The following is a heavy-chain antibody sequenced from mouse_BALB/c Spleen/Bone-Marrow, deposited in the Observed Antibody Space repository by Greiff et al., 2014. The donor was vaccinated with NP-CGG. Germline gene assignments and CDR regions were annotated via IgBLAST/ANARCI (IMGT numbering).Heavy chain of an antibody. Sequence: QVQLQQSGAELVKPGASVKLSCKTSGYTFTSYWIQWVKQRPGQGLGWIGEIFPGTGTTYYNEKLKGKATLTIDTSSSTAYMQLSSLTSEDSAVYFCAREGSRLRGYSDVWGAGTTVTVSS. J-gene: IGHJ1*01. CDR3: AREGSRLRGYSDV. CDR1: GYTFTSYW. CDR2: IFPGTGTT. D-gene: IGHD1-1*01. V-gene: IGHV1S132*01.